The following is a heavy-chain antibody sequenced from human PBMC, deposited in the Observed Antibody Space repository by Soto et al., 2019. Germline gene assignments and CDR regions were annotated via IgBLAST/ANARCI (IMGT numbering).Heavy chain of an antibody. CDR2: ISYDGSNK. D-gene: IGHD6-13*01. CDR1: GFTFSSYG. CDR3: AKNLEQQLGPYYYYGMDV. Sequence: QVQLVESGGGVVQPGRSLRLSCAASGFTFSSYGMHWVRQAPGKGLEWVAVISYDGSNKYYADSVKGRFTISRDNSENTLYLQMNSLRAEDTAVYYCAKNLEQQLGPYYYYGMDVWGQGTTVTVSS. V-gene: IGHV3-30*18. J-gene: IGHJ6*02.